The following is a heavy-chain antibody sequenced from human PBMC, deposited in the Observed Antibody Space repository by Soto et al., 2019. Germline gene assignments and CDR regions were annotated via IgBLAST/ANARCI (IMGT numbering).Heavy chain of an antibody. D-gene: IGHD2-8*01. J-gene: IGHJ4*02. CDR3: AREVVLMVYALDY. V-gene: IGHV3-33*01. CDR2: IWYDGSNK. Sequence: PGGSLRLSCAASGFTFSSYGMHWVRQAPGKGLEWVAVIWYDGSNKYYADSVKGRFTISRDNSKNTLYLQMNSLRAEDTAVYYCAREVVLMVYALDYWGQGALVTVSS. CDR1: GFTFSSYG.